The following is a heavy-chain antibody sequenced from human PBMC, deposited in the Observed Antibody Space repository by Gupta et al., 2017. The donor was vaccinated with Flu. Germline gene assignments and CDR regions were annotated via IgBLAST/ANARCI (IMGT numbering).Heavy chain of an antibody. CDR1: GGSISSYY. CDR2: IYYSGST. V-gene: IGHV4-59*01. CDR3: ARDQRPDYCSSTSCSTRYYYYYMDV. J-gene: IGHJ6*03. Sequence: QVQLQESGPGLVKPSETLSLTCTVSGGSISSYYWSWIRQPPGKGLEWIGYIYYSGSTNYNPSLKSRVTISVDTSKNQFSLKLSSVTAADTAVYYCARDQRPDYCSSTSCSTRYYYYYMDVWGKGTTVTVSS. D-gene: IGHD2-2*01.